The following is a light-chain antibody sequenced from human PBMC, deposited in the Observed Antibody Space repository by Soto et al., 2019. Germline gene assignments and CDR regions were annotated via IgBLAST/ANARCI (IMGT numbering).Light chain of an antibody. J-gene: IGLJ1*01. CDR1: SGDIGSYNR. CDR3: SSYTNFNTRACV. CDR2: EVP. Sequence: QSVLTQPASVSGSPGQSITISCTGTSGDIGSYNRVSWYQQHPGKAPKLIIYEVPDRPSGVSNRFSGSKSGNTASLTISGLQAEDEAEYYCSSYTNFNTRACVFGTGTKLTVL. V-gene: IGLV2-14*01.